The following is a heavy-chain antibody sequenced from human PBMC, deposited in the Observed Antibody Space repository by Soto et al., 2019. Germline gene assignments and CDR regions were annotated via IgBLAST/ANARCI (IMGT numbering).Heavy chain of an antibody. D-gene: IGHD3-3*01. CDR1: GFTFSSYG. CDR2: ISYDGSNK. Sequence: GGSLRLSCAASGFTFSSYGMHWVRQAPGKGLEWVAVISYDGSNKYYADSVKGRFTISRDNSKNTLYLQMNSLRAEDTAVYYCAKGLTIDGYYFFWSGYPPSLYMDVRGKGTTVTGSS. V-gene: IGHV3-30*18. J-gene: IGHJ6*03. CDR3: AKGLTIDGYYFFWSGYPPSLYMDV.